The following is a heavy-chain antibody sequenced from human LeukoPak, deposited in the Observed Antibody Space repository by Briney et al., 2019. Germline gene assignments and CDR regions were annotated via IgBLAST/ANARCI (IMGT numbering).Heavy chain of an antibody. V-gene: IGHV1-2*02. Sequence: GASLKVSFKASGYTFTDYYLHWVRRAPGQGLEWMGWIHPRRGDTNYAQKFQGRVTITRDTSISTAYLDLSSLRSDDTAVYYCARDGDYGTGSYYRGCIDSWGQGTPVTVSP. CDR1: GYTFTDYY. D-gene: IGHD3-10*01. CDR2: IHPRRGDT. J-gene: IGHJ4*02. CDR3: ARDGDYGTGSYYRGCIDS.